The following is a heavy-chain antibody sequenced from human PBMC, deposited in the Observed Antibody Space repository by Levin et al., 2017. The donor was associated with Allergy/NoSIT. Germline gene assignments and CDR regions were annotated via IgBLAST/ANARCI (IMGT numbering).Heavy chain of an antibody. V-gene: IGHV5-51*01. J-gene: IGHJ2*01. CDR3: ARLGYCSGGYCHAYDV. Sequence: GESLKISCKGSGFSFSTSWIGWVRQMPGKGLQWVGIIYPGDSDTRYSPSFQGQVTISADKSISTAYLQWTSLKASDTAMYYCARLGYCSGGYCHAYDVWGRGTLVTVSS. CDR2: IYPGDSDT. CDR1: GFSFSTSW. D-gene: IGHD2-15*01.